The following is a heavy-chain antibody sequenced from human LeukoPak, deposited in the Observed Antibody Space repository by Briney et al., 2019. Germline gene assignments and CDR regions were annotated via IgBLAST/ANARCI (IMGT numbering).Heavy chain of an antibody. CDR1: GGSFSGYY. J-gene: IGHJ6*02. V-gene: IGHV4-34*01. CDR3: ARCDSSGYYYYYYGMDV. D-gene: IGHD3-22*01. Sequence: SETLSLTCAVYGGSFSGYYWSWIRQPPGKGLEWIGEINHSGSTNYNPSLKSRVTISVDTSTTQCSLKLSSVTAADTAVYYCARCDSSGYYYYYYGMDVWGQGTTVTVSS. CDR2: INHSGST.